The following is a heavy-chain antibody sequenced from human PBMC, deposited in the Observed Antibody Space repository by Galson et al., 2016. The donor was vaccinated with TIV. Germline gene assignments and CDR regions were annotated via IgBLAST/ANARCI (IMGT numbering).Heavy chain of an antibody. V-gene: IGHV4-38-2*02. D-gene: IGHD4-17*01. CDR1: GYSIKSGYF. CDR2: IYESGTT. Sequence: SETLSLTCAVSGYSIKSGYFWGWIRQPPGKGLQWIGSIYESGTTYSNPSLKSRLTMSVDTSKNQFSLKLSSVTAADTAVYYCIREGSTVTMHHYFGMDVWGQGPSVTVSS. CDR3: IREGSTVTMHHYFGMDV. J-gene: IGHJ6*02.